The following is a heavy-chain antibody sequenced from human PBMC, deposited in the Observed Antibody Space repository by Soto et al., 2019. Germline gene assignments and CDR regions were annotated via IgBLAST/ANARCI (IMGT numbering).Heavy chain of an antibody. Sequence: SQTLSLTCAVTGASIHNSHSLWAWILQPPGKGLESIGSVYYSGGASYNPSLNSRVTISVDRSKNQFSLTLNSVTAADTAVYHCGRVIEGATRHTDFDSWGQGTLVTVSS. CDR2: VYYSGGA. CDR1: GASIHNSHSL. D-gene: IGHD3-22*01. CDR3: GRVIEGATRHTDFDS. V-gene: IGHV4-39*01. J-gene: IGHJ5*01.